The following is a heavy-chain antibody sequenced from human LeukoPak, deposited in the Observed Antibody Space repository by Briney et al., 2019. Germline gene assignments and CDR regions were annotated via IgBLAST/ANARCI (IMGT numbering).Heavy chain of an antibody. CDR2: ITGSGGNT. D-gene: IGHD6-25*01. CDR1: GVIISSYA. J-gene: IGHJ4*02. CDR3: AKVAAAVADTRTDY. V-gene: IGHV3-23*01. Sequence: GGSLRLSCAASGVIISSYAMSWVRQAAGKGLEWVSTITGSGGNTYYADSVKGRFTISRDNSKNTLYLQMDSLRAEDTAVYYCAKVAAAVADTRTDYWGQGTLVTVSS.